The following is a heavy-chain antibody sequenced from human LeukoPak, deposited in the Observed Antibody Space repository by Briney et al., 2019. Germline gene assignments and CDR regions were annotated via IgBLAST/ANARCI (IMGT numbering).Heavy chain of an antibody. CDR2: IYYSGST. CDR3: ARLTQWGWGNGYYMDV. CDR1: GGSINSYY. V-gene: IGHV4-59*01. J-gene: IGHJ6*03. Sequence: KSSETLSLTCTVSGGSINSYYWSWIRQPPGKGLGWIGYIYYSGSTTYNPSLQSRVTISVDWTKNRFSLKLSSVTAADTAVYYCARLTQWGWGNGYYMDVWGKGITVTAS. D-gene: IGHD2-8*02.